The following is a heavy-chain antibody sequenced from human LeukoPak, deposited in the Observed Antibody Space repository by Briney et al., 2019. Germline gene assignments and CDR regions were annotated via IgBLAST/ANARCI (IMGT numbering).Heavy chain of an antibody. D-gene: IGHD1-26*01. CDR1: GYTFTSYG. V-gene: IGHV1-18*01. CDR2: ISAYNGNT. CDR3: ARVGSYWGDYYYYMDV. Sequence: ASVKVSCKASGYTFTSYGISWVRQAPGQGLEWMGWISAYNGNTNYAQKLQGRVTMTTDTSTSTAYMELRSLRSDDTAVYYCARVGSYWGDYYYYMDVWGKGTTVTISS. J-gene: IGHJ6*03.